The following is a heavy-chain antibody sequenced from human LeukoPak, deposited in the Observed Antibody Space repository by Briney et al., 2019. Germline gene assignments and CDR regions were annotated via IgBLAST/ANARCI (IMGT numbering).Heavy chain of an antibody. J-gene: IGHJ1*01. CDR2: INHSGST. CDR3: ARGEWRTGYFQH. V-gene: IGHV4-34*01. Sequence: PSETLSLTCAVYGGSFSGYYWSWIRQPPGKGLEWIGEINHSGSTNYNPSLKSRVTILVDTSKNQFSLKLSSVTAADTAVYYCARGEWRTGYFQHWGQGTLVTVSS. D-gene: IGHD2-8*01. CDR1: GGSFSGYY.